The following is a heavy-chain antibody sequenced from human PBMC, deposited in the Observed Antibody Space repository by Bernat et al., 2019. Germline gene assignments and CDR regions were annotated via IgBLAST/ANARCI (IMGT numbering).Heavy chain of an antibody. CDR3: ATHYDFWSGYYFGGKGVIDDAIDI. Sequence: EVQLVESGGGLIQPGGSLRLSCAASGFTVSSNYMSWVRQAPGKGLGWVSVICSGGSTYYADTVKGRFTISRDNSQNTLYRQMNSLRAEDTAVYYCATHYDFWSGYYFGGKGVIDDAIDIWGQGTMVTVSS. CDR1: GFTVSSNY. V-gene: IGHV3-53*01. D-gene: IGHD3-3*01. CDR2: ICSGGST. J-gene: IGHJ3*02.